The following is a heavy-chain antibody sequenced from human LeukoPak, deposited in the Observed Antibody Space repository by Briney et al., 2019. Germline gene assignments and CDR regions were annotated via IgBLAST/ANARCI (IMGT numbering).Heavy chain of an antibody. J-gene: IGHJ5*02. Sequence: ASVKVSCKASGYTFTSYGISWVRQAPGQGLEWMGWISAYNGNTNYPQKLQGRVTMTTDTSTSTAYMELRSLRSDDTAVYYCARGRSSWYGPDNWFDPWGQGTLVTVSS. CDR3: ARGRSSWYGPDNWFDP. V-gene: IGHV1-18*01. CDR2: ISAYNGNT. CDR1: GYTFTSYG. D-gene: IGHD6-13*01.